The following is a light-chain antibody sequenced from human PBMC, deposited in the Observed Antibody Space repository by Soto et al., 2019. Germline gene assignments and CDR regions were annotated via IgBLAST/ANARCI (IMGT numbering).Light chain of an antibody. CDR2: AAT. CDR1: QGISSF. Sequence: IQLTQSPSSLSASVGDRVTITCRASQGISSFLVWYQQKPGKAPKNLIYAATTLQSGVPSRFSGSGSGTDFTRTISSLQPEDFATYYCQQLNSFPLTFGGGTKVEIK. J-gene: IGKJ4*01. CDR3: QQLNSFPLT. V-gene: IGKV1-9*01.